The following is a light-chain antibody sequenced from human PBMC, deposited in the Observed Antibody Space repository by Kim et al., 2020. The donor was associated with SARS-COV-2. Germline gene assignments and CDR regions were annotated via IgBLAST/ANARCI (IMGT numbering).Light chain of an antibody. V-gene: IGKV3-11*01. CDR3: QQHSKWPRAPS. CDR2: DGA. CDR1: HNSGIN. J-gene: IGKJ4*01. Sequence: PGEGPTLTCRASHNSGINLAWYQQTRDQAPRLLIYDGANRATGIPDKFSGSGSGTDFTLTISSLDPEDFASYCCQQHSKWPRAPSFGGWTKVDIK.